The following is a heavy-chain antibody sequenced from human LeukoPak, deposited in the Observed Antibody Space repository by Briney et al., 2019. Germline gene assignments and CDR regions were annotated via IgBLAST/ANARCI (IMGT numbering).Heavy chain of an antibody. Sequence: ASVKVSCKASGGTFSRYAISWVRQAPGQGLEWMGGIIPMFGIANYAQKFQGRVTMTEDTSTDTAYMELSSLRSEDTAVYYCATRSSGWYEDFQHWGQGTLVTVSS. CDR3: ATRSSGWYEDFQH. J-gene: IGHJ1*01. CDR2: IIPMFGIA. V-gene: IGHV1-69*17. D-gene: IGHD6-19*01. CDR1: GGTFSRYA.